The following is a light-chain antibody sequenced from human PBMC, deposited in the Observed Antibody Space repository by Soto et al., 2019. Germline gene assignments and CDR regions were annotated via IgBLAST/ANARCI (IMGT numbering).Light chain of an antibody. J-gene: IGKJ1*01. CDR3: QEYNNWLWT. Sequence: EIVMTQSPATLSVSPGERATLSCRASQSVSRNVAWYQQKPGQAPRLLIHDASTRATGISVRFSGSGSGTEFTVTISGLQSEDFAVYYCQEYNNWLWTFGQGTKVEIK. V-gene: IGKV3-15*01. CDR2: DAS. CDR1: QSVSRN.